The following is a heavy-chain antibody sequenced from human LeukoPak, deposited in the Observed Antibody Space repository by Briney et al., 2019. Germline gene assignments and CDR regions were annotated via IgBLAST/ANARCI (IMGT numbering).Heavy chain of an antibody. J-gene: IGHJ4*02. V-gene: IGHV1-18*01. Sequence: GASVKVSCKASGYTFTSYGISWVRQAPGQGLEWMGWISAYNGNTNYAQKLQGRVTMTTDTSTSTAYMELRSLRSDDTAVYYCARDTTATLGEQQLVPLIDYWGQGTLVTVSS. CDR2: ISAYNGNT. CDR1: GYTFTSYG. D-gene: IGHD6-13*01. CDR3: ARDTTATLGEQQLVPLIDY.